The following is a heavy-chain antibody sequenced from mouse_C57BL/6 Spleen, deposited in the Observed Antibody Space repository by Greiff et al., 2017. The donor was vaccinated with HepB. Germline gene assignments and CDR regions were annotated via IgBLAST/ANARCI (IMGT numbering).Heavy chain of an antibody. Sequence: VKLKQPGTELVKPGASVKLSCKASGYTFTSYWMHWVKQRPGQGLEWIGNINPSNGGTNYNEKFKSKATLTVDKSSSTAYMQLSSLTSEDSAVYYCARWLLRGGYYAMDDWGQGTSVTVSS. CDR1: GYTFTSYW. D-gene: IGHD2-3*01. J-gene: IGHJ4*01. V-gene: IGHV1-53*01. CDR2: INPSNGGT. CDR3: ARWLLRGGYYAMDD.